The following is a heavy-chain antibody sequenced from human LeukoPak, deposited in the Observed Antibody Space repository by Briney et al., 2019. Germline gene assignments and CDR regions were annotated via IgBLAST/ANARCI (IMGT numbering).Heavy chain of an antibody. D-gene: IGHD5-18*01. V-gene: IGHV4-59*01. CDR1: GVSISSYY. Sequence: SETLSLTGSVSGVSISSYYWSWIRQPPGKGLEWIGHIYYSGTTNYNPSLKSRVTISIDTSKNQFSLRLSSVTAADTAVYYCARGAAGYSYGWGQGTLVTVSS. CDR3: ARGAAGYSYG. CDR2: IYYSGTT. J-gene: IGHJ4*02.